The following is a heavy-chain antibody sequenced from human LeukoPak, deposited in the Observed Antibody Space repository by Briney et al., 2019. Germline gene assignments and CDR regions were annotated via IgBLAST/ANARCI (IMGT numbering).Heavy chain of an antibody. J-gene: IGHJ6*03. Sequence: SETLSLTCAVYGGSFSGYYWSWIRQPPGKGLEWIGEINHSGSTNYNPSLKSRVTISVDTSKNQFSLKLSSVTAADTAVYYCASEIAAAGTSPNYDYYYYYMDVWGKGTTVTVSS. CDR2: INHSGST. V-gene: IGHV4-34*01. CDR3: ASEIAAAGTSPNYDYYYYYMDV. CDR1: GGSFSGYY. D-gene: IGHD6-13*01.